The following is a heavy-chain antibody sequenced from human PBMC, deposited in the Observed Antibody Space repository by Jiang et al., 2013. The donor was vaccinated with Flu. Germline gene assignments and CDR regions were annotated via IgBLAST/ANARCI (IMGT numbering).Heavy chain of an antibody. CDR2: INPKAGVT. D-gene: IGHD6-19*01. J-gene: IGHJ5*02. CDR3: VRIAVPGSTNWFDP. CDR1: GFTFTDYH. Sequence: SGAEVKKPGASVRVSCKASGFTFTDYHFHWVRQAPGQGLEWMGWINPKAGVTQYAQKFQGRVTLTRDTAIDTTYMDLDSLTSADTAVYYCVRIAVPGSTNWFDPGAWEPWSPSPQ. V-gene: IGHV1-2*02.